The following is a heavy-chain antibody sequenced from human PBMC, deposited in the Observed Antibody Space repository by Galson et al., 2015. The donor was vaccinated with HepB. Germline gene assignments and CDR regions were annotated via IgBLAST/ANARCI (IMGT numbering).Heavy chain of an antibody. CDR2: IYHSGST. V-gene: IGHV4-4*02. Sequence: LSLTCAVSGGSISSSNWWSWVRQPPGKGLEWIGEIYHSGSTNYNPSLKSRVTISVDKSKNQFSLKLSSVTAADTAVYYCASWIGYCSSTSCYKNAFDIWGQGTMVTVSS. J-gene: IGHJ3*02. CDR3: ASWIGYCSSTSCYKNAFDI. D-gene: IGHD2-2*02. CDR1: GGSISSSNW.